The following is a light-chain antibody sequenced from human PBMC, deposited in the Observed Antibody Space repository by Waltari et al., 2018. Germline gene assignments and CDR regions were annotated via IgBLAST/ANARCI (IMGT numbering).Light chain of an antibody. CDR1: QLAVKY. J-gene: IGLJ2*01. V-gene: IGLV3-1*01. CDR3: QTWDSNTVV. CDR2: QDT. Sequence: SYDLTQPPSVSASPGQTASIGCFADQLAVKYVSWVQQKPGHSPVLVIYQDTKRPSVIPERFSASNSGNTATLTVSETQAVDEASYYCQTWDSNTVVFGGGTTLTVL.